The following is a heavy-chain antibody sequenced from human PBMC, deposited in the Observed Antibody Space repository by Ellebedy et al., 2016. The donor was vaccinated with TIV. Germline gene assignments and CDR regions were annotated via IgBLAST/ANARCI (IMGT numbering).Heavy chain of an antibody. D-gene: IGHD2-21*02. CDR2: ISYDGRNE. V-gene: IGHV3-30*03. CDR3: TRGVVVTTSYSQY. J-gene: IGHJ1*01. Sequence: GESLKISCAASGFTFSTYGMHWGRQAPGKGLEWVAVISYDGRNEYYADSVRGRFTISRDNSNNTLYLHMNSLRAEDTALYYCTRGVVVTTSYSQYWGQGTLVTVSS. CDR1: GFTFSTYG.